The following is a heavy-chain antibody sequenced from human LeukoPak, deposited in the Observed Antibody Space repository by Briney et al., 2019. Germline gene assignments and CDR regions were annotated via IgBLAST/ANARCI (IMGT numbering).Heavy chain of an antibody. CDR2: MNPNSGNT. V-gene: IGHV1-8*01. Sequence: ASVKVSCKASGYSFTNHDMSWVRQATGQGLEWMGWMNPNSGNTGYAEKFQGRVTMTRDNSITTAYMELSSLRSEDTAVYYCARNSGLADCWDQGTLVTVSS. D-gene: IGHD5-12*01. CDR3: ARNSGLADC. CDR1: GYSFTNHD. J-gene: IGHJ4*02.